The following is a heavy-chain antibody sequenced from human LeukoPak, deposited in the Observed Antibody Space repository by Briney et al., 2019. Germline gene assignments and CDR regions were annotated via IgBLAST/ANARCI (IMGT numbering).Heavy chain of an antibody. CDR3: AGEDYGGYRFDY. CDR2: ISYSGST. D-gene: IGHD4-23*01. V-gene: IGHV4-59*01. J-gene: IGHJ4*02. CDR1: GGSITTYF. Sequence: PSETLSLTCTVSGGSITTYFWSWIRQPPGKGLEWIAYISYSGSTTYNPSLKSRVIISVDASKNQFSLKLRFVTAADTAVYYCAGEDYGGYRFDYWGQGTVVTVSS.